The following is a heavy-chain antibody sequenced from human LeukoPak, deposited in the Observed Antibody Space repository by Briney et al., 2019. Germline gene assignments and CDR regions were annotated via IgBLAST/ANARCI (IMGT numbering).Heavy chain of an antibody. CDR1: GASISGADLY. J-gene: IGHJ4*02. Sequence: SQTLSLTCFVSGASISGADLYWSWIRQPPGKGLEWIGDIYYSGTTSYNPSLKSRVLISVDTSKDHFSLKLSSVTAADTAMYYCARVSDTVPPIYFDFWGQGTLVTVSS. V-gene: IGHV4-30-4*01. CDR2: IYYSGTT. CDR3: ARVSDTVPPIYFDF. D-gene: IGHD2/OR15-2a*01.